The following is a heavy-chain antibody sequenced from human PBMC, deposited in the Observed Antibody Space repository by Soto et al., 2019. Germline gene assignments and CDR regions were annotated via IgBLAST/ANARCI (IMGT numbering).Heavy chain of an antibody. V-gene: IGHV3-48*03. D-gene: IGHD5-18*01. CDR3: ASIVGDSYGNWLDP. J-gene: IGHJ5*02. CDR2: ISSSGSAK. CDR1: VFTFISYE. Sequence: GWSLRLSCVASVFTFISYEMNWVRQAPGKGLEWISYISSSGSAKYYADSVKGRFTISRDNAENSLYLQMNTLSVEDTAVYYCASIVGDSYGNWLDPWGQGTLVTVSS.